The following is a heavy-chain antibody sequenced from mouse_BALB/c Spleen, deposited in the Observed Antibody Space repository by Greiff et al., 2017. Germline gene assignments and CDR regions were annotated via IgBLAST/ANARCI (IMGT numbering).Heavy chain of an antibody. CDR2: IWTGGGT. J-gene: IGHJ4*01. D-gene: IGHD1-1*02. Sequence: VKLMESGPGLVAPSQSLSITCTVSGFSLTSYDISWIRQPPGKGLEWLGVIWTGGGTNYNSAFMSRLSISKDNSKSQVFLKMNSLQTDDTAIYYCVRDRVGYYAMDYWGQGTSVTVSS. V-gene: IGHV2-9-2*01. CDR3: VRDRVGYYAMDY. CDR1: GFSLTSYD.